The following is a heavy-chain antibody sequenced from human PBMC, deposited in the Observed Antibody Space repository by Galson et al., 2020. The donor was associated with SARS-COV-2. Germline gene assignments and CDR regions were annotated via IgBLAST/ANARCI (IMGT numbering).Heavy chain of an antibody. V-gene: IGHV3-23*01. CDR2: ISGSGGST. Sequence: GGSLTLPCAASGFTISSYAMSCVRQAPGNGLEWVSAISGSGGSTYYTDSVKGRFTISRDNSKNTPYLQMNSLRAEDTAVYYCAKRGGGEVDGGSSYSYYGMDVWGQGTTVTVSS. CDR1: GFTISSYA. D-gene: IGHD3-10*01. CDR3: AKRGGGEVDGGSSYSYYGMDV. J-gene: IGHJ6*02.